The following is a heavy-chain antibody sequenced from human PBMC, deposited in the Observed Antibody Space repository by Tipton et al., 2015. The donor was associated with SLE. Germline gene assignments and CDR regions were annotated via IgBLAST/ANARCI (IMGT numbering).Heavy chain of an antibody. V-gene: IGHV3-7*01. CDR2: IKQDGSEK. D-gene: IGHD1-26*01. CDR1: GGSIGSYQ. Sequence: GSLRLSCTISGGSIGSYQWNWVRQAPGKGLEWVANIKQDGSEKYYVNSVKGRFTISRDNAKNSLYLQMNTLRAEDTAVYYCARVFSGSYYEAFDIWGQGTMVTVSS. CDR3: ARVFSGSYYEAFDI. J-gene: IGHJ3*02.